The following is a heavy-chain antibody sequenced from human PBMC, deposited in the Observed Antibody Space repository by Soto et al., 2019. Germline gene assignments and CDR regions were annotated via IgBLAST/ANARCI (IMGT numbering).Heavy chain of an antibody. CDR1: GYTFSNFG. CDR3: SRLQHCTDGVNYYTYMHV. D-gene: IGHD2-8*01. Sequence: QVQLVQSGPEVRQPGASVKVSCKASGYTFSNFGVAWVRQAPGKGLEWMAWISINNGNTNYAQRFQSRMTMTTDTSTSTAYMDLRGLRSDDTAVYCCSRLQHCTDGVNYYTYMHVCGNGAKVPVSP. V-gene: IGHV1-18*01. CDR2: ISINNGNT. J-gene: IGHJ6*04.